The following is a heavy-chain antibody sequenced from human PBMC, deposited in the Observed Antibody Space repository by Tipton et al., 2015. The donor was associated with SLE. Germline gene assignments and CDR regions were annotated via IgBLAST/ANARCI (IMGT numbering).Heavy chain of an antibody. CDR3: ARTLRYFQH. J-gene: IGHJ1*01. V-gene: IGHV4-59*11. CDR1: GGSISSHY. D-gene: IGHD3-16*01. CDR2: IYYSGST. Sequence: TLSLTCTVSGGSISSHYWSWIRQPPGKGLEWIGYIYYSGSTNYNPSLKSRVTISVDTSKNQFSLKLSSVTAADTAVYYCARTLRYFQHWGQGTLVTVSS.